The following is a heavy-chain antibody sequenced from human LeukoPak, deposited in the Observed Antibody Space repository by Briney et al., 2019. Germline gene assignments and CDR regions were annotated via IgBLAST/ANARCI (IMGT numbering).Heavy chain of an antibody. V-gene: IGHV4-39*07. CDR3: ARDVVPAAMFDP. CDR2: IYYSGSI. J-gene: IGHJ5*02. Sequence: SETLSLTCTVSGGSISSSSYYWGWIRQPPGKGLEWIGSIYYSGSINYNPSLKSRVTISVDTSKNQFSLKLSSVTAADTAVYYCARDVVPAAMFDPWGQGTLVTVSS. CDR1: GGSISSSSYY. D-gene: IGHD2-2*01.